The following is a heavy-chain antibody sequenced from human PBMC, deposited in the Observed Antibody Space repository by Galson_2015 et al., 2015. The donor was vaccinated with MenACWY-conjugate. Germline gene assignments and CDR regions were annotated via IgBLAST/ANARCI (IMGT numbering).Heavy chain of an antibody. Sequence: SLRLSCAASGFTFSSYAMSWVRQAPGKGLEWVSAISGSGGSTYYADSVKGRFTISRDNSENTLYLQMNSLRAEDTAVYYCAKFHESYYDYYYYGMDVWSQGTTVTVSS. CDR1: GFTFSSYA. CDR3: AKFHESYYDYYYYGMDV. CDR2: ISGSGGST. D-gene: IGHD1-26*01. V-gene: IGHV3-23*01. J-gene: IGHJ6*02.